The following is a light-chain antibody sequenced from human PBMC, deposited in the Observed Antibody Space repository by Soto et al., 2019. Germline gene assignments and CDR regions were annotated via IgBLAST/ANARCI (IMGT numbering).Light chain of an antibody. V-gene: IGKV3-20*01. CDR1: QTVTSSY. CDR3: QQYGSSPALT. Sequence: EIVLTQSPGTLSLSPGERATLSCRASQTVTSSYLAWYQQKPGQAPRLLIYGASSRATGIPDRFSGSGSGTDFTLTISSQEPEDFAVYYCQQYGSSPALTFGGGTKVEIK. CDR2: GAS. J-gene: IGKJ4*01.